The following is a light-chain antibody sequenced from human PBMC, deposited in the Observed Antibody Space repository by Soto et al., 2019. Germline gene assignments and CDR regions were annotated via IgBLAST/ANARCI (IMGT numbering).Light chain of an antibody. J-gene: IGKJ5*01. V-gene: IGKV1-39*01. CDR1: QSISSY. CDR2: AAS. CDR3: QQSYSTPRIT. Sequence: DIQMTQSPSSLSASVGDRVTITCRASQSISSYLNWYQQKPRKAPKLLIYAASSLQSGVPSRFSGSGSGTDFTLTISSLQPEDFATYYCQQSYSTPRITFGQGTRLEIK.